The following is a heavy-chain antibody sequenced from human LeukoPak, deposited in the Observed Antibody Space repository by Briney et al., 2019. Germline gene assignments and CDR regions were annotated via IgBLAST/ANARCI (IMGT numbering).Heavy chain of an antibody. V-gene: IGHV3-30*02. CDR2: IRYDGSNK. Sequence: PGGSLRLSCAASGFTFSSYGMHRVRQAPGKGLEWVAFIRYDGSNKYYADSVKGRFTISRDNSKNTLYLQMNSLRAEDTAVYYCAKDGHYYGSGSYFDYWGQGTLVTVSS. D-gene: IGHD3-10*01. J-gene: IGHJ4*02. CDR1: GFTFSSYG. CDR3: AKDGHYYGSGSYFDY.